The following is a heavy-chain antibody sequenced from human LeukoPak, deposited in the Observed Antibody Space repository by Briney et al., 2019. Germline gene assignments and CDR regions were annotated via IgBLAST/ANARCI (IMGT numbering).Heavy chain of an antibody. D-gene: IGHD6-19*01. CDR3: ATTMAGNKYYFDY. CDR2: ISGSGGST. Sequence: PGRSLRLSCAASGFTFSSYAMSWVRQAPGKGLEWVSGISGSGGSTYYADSVKGRFTISRDNSKNTLYLQMNSLRAEDTAVYYCATTMAGNKYYFDYWGQGTLVTVPS. V-gene: IGHV3-23*01. CDR1: GFTFSSYA. J-gene: IGHJ4*02.